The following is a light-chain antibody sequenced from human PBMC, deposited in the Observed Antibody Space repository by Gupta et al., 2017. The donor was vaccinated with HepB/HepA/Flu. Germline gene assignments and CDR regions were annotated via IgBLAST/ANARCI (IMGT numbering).Light chain of an antibody. Sequence: DIVMTQPPESLAVSLGERATINCKSSQSVFDRSNNRKYLAWYQQNAGQPPKLLIYWASTRESGVPDRFSGRGSETDFTLTITMRHAEDVAVYCCQQDDTIPNTFGHGTTVHIK. J-gene: IGKJ3*01. CDR3: QQDDTIPNT. V-gene: IGKV4-1*01. CDR1: QSVFDRSNNRKY. CDR2: WAS.